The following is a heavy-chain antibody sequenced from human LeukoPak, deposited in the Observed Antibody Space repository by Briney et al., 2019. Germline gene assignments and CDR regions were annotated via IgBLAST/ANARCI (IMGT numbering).Heavy chain of an antibody. CDR3: VSYPGIAAAAWGYFDY. V-gene: IGHV4-39*01. CDR2: IYYSGST. CDR1: GGSISSSSHY. D-gene: IGHD6-13*01. Sequence: SETLSLTCTVSGGSISSSSHYWGWIRQPPGKGLEWIGSIYYSGSTYYNPSLKSRVTISVDTSKNQFSLKLSSVTAADTAVYYCVSYPGIAAAAWGYFDYWGQGTLVTVSS. J-gene: IGHJ4*02.